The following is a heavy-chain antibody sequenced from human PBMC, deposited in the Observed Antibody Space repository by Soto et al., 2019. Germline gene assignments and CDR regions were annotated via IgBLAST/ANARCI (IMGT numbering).Heavy chain of an antibody. CDR2: IYYSGST. CDR1: GGSISNSNW. CDR3: AKDSGYNYGYFRWFDP. Sequence: PSETLSLTCAVSGGSISNSNWWSWVRQPPGRGLEWIGHIYYSGSTNYNPALKSRVTISVDTSKSQFSLKLSSVTAADTAVYYCAKDSGYNYGYFRWFDPWGQGTLVTVSS. V-gene: IGHV4-4*02. J-gene: IGHJ5*02. D-gene: IGHD5-18*01.